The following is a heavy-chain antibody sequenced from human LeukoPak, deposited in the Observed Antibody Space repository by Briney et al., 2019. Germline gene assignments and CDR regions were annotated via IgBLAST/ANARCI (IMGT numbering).Heavy chain of an antibody. V-gene: IGHV4-39*01. Sequence: SETLSLTCTVSGGSISSSSYYWGWIRQPPGKGLEWIGSIYYSGSTYYNPSLKSRVTISADTSKNQFSLKLSSVTAADTAVYYCASLLRWGTIDYWGQGTLVTVSS. CDR2: IYYSGST. D-gene: IGHD4-23*01. CDR1: GGSISSSSYY. J-gene: IGHJ4*02. CDR3: ASLLRWGTIDY.